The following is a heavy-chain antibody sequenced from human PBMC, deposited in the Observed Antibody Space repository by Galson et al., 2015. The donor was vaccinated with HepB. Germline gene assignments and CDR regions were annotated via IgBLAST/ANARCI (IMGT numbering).Heavy chain of an antibody. J-gene: IGHJ4*02. Sequence: LTCTVSGGSISSYYWSWIRQPPGKGLEWIGYIYYSGSTNYNPSLKSRVTISVDTSKNQFSLKLSSVTAADTAVYYCARLGGSGSSALAYWGQGTLVTVSS. CDR2: IYYSGST. CDR1: GGSISSYY. CDR3: ARLGGSGSSALAY. D-gene: IGHD3-10*01. V-gene: IGHV4-59*08.